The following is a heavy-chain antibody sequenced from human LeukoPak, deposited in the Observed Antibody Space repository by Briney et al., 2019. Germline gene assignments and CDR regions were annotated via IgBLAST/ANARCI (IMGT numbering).Heavy chain of an antibody. D-gene: IGHD3-9*01. Sequence: GGSLRLSCVASGFTFSRYWMHWVRQAPGKGLVWVSRINSDGRSTNYADSVKGRFSISRDNAENTLYLQMNSLRIEDTAVYYCVRGADTGYSSDSWGQGTLVTVSS. CDR3: VRGADTGYSSDS. V-gene: IGHV3-74*01. CDR1: GFTFSRYW. CDR2: INSDGRST. J-gene: IGHJ4*02.